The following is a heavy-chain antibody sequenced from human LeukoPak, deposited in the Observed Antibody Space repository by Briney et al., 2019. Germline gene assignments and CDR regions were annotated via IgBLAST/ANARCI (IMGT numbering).Heavy chain of an antibody. CDR2: IYSNGIT. CDR3: ARRAYYDSSGYSPASGYFDL. V-gene: IGHV4-4*08. Sequence: PSETLSLTCTVSGGSIFSYYWNWIRQPTGKGLKRIGYIYSNGITSYNPSLRSRGTISIATSKNQFSLRLRSVTAADTAIYYCARRAYYDSSGYSPASGYFDLWGRGTLVTVSS. J-gene: IGHJ2*01. D-gene: IGHD3-22*01. CDR1: GGSIFSYY.